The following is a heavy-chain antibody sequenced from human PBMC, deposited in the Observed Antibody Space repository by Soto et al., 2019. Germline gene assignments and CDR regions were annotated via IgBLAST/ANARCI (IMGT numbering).Heavy chain of an antibody. D-gene: IGHD3-10*01. CDR3: ARVSLYYGSGSSTYYYMDV. CDR1: GGSFSGYY. Sequence: PSETLSLTCAVYGGSFSGYYWSWIRQPPGKGLEWIGEINHSGSTNYNPSLKSRVTISVDTSKNQFSLKLSSVTAADTAVYYCARVSLYYGSGSSTYYYMDVWGKGTTVTLSS. J-gene: IGHJ6*03. CDR2: INHSGST. V-gene: IGHV4-34*01.